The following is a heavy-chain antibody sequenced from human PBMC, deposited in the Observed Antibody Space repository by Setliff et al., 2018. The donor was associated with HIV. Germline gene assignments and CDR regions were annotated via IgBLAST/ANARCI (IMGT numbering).Heavy chain of an antibody. Sequence: SETLSLTCTVSGGSIRTSYWSWIRQPPGKGLEWIGSIIYAERANYNPSLRSRVTMSLGTSTSQVSLKLTSVTAADTAVYFCAREGLSGWFGPWGQGSLVTVSS. J-gene: IGHJ5*02. CDR2: IIYAERA. D-gene: IGHD1-1*01. CDR3: AREGLSGWFGP. V-gene: IGHV4-59*01. CDR1: GGSIRTSY.